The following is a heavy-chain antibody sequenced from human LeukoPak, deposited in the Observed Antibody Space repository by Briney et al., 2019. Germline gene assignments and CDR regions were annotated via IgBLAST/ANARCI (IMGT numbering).Heavy chain of an antibody. CDR3: ATEVVVVPAAIGGVDY. Sequence: GGSLRLSCAASGFTFSSYSMNWVRQAPGKGLVWVSSISSSSSYIYYADSVKGRFTISRDNAKNSLYLQMNSLRAEDTAVYYCATEVVVVPAAIGGVDYWGQGTLVTVSS. CDR2: ISSSSSYI. J-gene: IGHJ4*02. V-gene: IGHV3-21*01. CDR1: GFTFSSYS. D-gene: IGHD2-2*01.